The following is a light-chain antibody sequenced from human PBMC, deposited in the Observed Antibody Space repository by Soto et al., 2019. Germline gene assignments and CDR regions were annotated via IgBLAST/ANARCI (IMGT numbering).Light chain of an antibody. Sequence: EIVMTQYPATLSVSPGERATLSCRASQSVSSSLAWYQQKPGQAPRLLIYGASTRATGIPARFSGSGSGTEFTLTISSLQSEDFAVYYCQQCNNWPRTFGQGTKVEIK. CDR3: QQCNNWPRT. CDR1: QSVSSS. J-gene: IGKJ1*01. CDR2: GAS. V-gene: IGKV3-15*01.